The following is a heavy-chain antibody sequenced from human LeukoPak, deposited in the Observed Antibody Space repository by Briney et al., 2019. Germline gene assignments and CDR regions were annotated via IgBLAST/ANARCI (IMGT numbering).Heavy chain of an antibody. D-gene: IGHD6-13*01. CDR2: ISDSGGST. CDR1: GFTFSSYA. J-gene: IGHJ4*02. CDR3: AKSPLGPRQLVLSFDY. V-gene: IGHV3-23*01. Sequence: GGSPGLSCAASGFTFSSYAMSWVRQAPGKGLEWVSAISDSGGSTGYPDSVMSRFTISRDNSKNTLYLQMNSLRAEDTAVYYCAKSPLGPRQLVLSFDYWGQGTLVTVSS.